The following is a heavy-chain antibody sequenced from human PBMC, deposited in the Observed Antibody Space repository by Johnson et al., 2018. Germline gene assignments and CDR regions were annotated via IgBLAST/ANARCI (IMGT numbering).Heavy chain of an antibody. Sequence: VQLVESGGGLVTPGGSLRLSCAASGFTFSHAWMSWVRQAPGKGLEWVGRIKSKTDGGTTDSAAPVKGRFTISRDVSKNTVYLPMNNLKTDATAVYYCTTVPYYDSSGYYGLCEAFDIWGQGTLVTVSS. J-gene: IGHJ3*02. CDR1: GFTFSHAW. V-gene: IGHV3-15*01. CDR2: IKSKTDGGTT. CDR3: TTVPYYDSSGYYGLCEAFDI. D-gene: IGHD3-22*01.